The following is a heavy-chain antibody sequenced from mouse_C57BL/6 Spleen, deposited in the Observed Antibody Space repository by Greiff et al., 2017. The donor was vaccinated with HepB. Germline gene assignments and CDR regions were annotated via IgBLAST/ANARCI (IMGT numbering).Heavy chain of an antibody. D-gene: IGHD1-1*01. Sequence: VQLQESGAELARPGASVKLSCKASGYTFTSYGISWVKQRTGQGLEWIGEIYPRSGNTYYNEKFKGKATLTADKSSSTAYMELRSLTSEDSAVYFCASFITTVVAPYFDYWGQGTTLTVSS. CDR2: IYPRSGNT. J-gene: IGHJ2*01. V-gene: IGHV1-81*01. CDR3: ASFITTVVAPYFDY. CDR1: GYTFTSYG.